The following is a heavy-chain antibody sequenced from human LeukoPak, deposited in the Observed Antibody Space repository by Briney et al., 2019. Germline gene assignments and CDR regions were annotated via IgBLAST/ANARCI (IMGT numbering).Heavy chain of an antibody. V-gene: IGHV1-69*04. CDR2: IIPIFGIA. J-gene: IGHJ4*02. CDR1: GGTFSSYA. CDR3: ASDGVNYYDSSGSSQFDY. D-gene: IGHD3-22*01. Sequence: SVKVSCKASGGTFSSYAISWVRQAPGQGLEWMGRIIPIFGIANYAQKVQGRVTITADKSTSTAYMELNSLRSEDTAVYYCASDGVNYYDSSGSSQFDYWGQGTLVTVSS.